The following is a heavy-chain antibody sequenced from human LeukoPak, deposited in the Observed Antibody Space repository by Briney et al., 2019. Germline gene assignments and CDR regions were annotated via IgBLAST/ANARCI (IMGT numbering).Heavy chain of an antibody. D-gene: IGHD3-10*01. CDR1: GFTFSSYW. J-gene: IGHJ4*02. V-gene: IGHV3-30-3*01. CDR2: ISYDGSNK. CDR3: ARSRSYGSGSYLQGDYFDY. Sequence: HPGGSLRLSCAASGFTFSSYWMSWVRQAPGKGLEWVAVISYDGSNKYYADSVKGRFTISRDNSKNTLYLQMNSLRAEDTAVYYCARSRSYGSGSYLQGDYFDYRGQGTLVTVSS.